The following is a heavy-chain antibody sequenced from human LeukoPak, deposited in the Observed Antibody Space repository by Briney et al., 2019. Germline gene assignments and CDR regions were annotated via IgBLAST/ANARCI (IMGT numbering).Heavy chain of an antibody. J-gene: IGHJ2*01. CDR3: ARGYLNWHFDL. V-gene: IGHV3-53*01. CDR2: IYSSGTT. CDR1: GFPFSVSW. Sequence: GGSLRLSCVASGFPFSVSWMHWVRQAPGKGLEWVSIIYSSGTTYYADSVKGRFLISRDNSNNRVNLQMDSLGAEDTAVYYCARGYLNWHFDLWGRGTLVTVSS. D-gene: IGHD3-9*01.